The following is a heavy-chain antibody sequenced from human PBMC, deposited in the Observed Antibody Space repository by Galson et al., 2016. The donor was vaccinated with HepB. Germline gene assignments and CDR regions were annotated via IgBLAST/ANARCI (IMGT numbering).Heavy chain of an antibody. CDR1: GFSVSSSY. J-gene: IGHJ4*02. Sequence: SLRLSCAVSGFSVSSSYMTWVRQAPGKGLEWVSVIYAGGSTYYGDSVKGRFTISRDNSKNTPYLQMNSRRVEDTAVYYCVRDSAAAWGFFDHWGQGSLVTVSS. D-gene: IGHD6-13*01. V-gene: IGHV3-53*01. CDR3: VRDSAAAWGFFDH. CDR2: IYAGGST.